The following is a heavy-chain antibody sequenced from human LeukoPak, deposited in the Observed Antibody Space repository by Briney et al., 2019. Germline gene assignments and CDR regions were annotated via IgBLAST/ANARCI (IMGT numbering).Heavy chain of an antibody. CDR1: GGSISSSSYH. J-gene: IGHJ3*02. CDR3: ARLGDYYDSSGYFDAFDI. CDR2: IYYGGST. V-gene: IGHV4-39*01. D-gene: IGHD3-22*01. Sequence: SETLSLTCTVSGGSISSSSYHWGWIRQPPGKGLEWIGIIYYGGSTYYNPSLKSRVTISVDTSKKQFSLKLTSVTAADAAVYYCARLGDYYDSSGYFDAFDIWGQGTMVTVFS.